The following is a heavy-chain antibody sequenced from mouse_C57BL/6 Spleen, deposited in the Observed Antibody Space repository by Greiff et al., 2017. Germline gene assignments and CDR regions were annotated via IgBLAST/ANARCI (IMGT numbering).Heavy chain of an antibody. Sequence: EVMLVESGGGLVQSGRSLRLSCATSGFTFSDFYMEWVRQAPGKGLEWIAASRNKANDYKTEYSASVKGLFIVSRDTSQSILHLQMNALRAEDTSFYYCARAAAMGDMDDWGQGTSVTVSS. J-gene: IGHJ4*01. D-gene: IGHD2-13*01. CDR3: ARAAAMGDMDD. CDR2: SRNKANDYKT. CDR1: GFTFSDFY. V-gene: IGHV7-1*01.